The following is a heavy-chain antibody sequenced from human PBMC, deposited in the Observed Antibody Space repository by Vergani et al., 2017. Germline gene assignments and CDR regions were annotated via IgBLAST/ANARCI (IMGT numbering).Heavy chain of an antibody. Sequence: QVQLQQWGAGLLKPSETLSLTCAVYGGSFSGYYWSWIRQPPGKGLEWIGEINLSGSTNYNPSLKSRVTISVDTSKNQFSLKLSSVTAADTAVYYCARVRRFPLCFDYWGQGTLVTVSS. D-gene: IGHD3-3*01. CDR3: ARVRRFPLCFDY. V-gene: IGHV4-34*01. J-gene: IGHJ4*02. CDR2: INLSGST. CDR1: GGSFSGYY.